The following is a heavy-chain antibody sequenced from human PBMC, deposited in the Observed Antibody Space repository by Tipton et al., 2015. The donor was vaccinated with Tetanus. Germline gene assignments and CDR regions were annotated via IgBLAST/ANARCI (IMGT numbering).Heavy chain of an antibody. V-gene: IGHV4-30-2*01. J-gene: IGHJ4*02. CDR1: GDSISSAGYS. CDR3: ARGTGDY. Sequence: TLSLTCAVSGDSISSAGYSWSWIRQPPGKGLEWIGFIYHNGGTYYSPSLKSRATISVDRSKNQFSPKLSSVTAADTAVYYCARGTGDYWGQGTLVTVSS. CDR2: IYHNGGT. D-gene: IGHD1-14*01.